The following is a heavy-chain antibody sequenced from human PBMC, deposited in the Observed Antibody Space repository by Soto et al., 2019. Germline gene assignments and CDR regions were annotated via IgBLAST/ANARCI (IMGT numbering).Heavy chain of an antibody. V-gene: IGHV4-39*02. CDR2: IDYRGTI. CDR3: SRRAPEGFDP. J-gene: IGHJ5*02. Sequence: SETLSLTCTVSGCSIATSSYFWAWIRRPPGKGLEWIGSIDYRGTIYNNPSLKSRVTISVDTSKNHFSLKLDSVTAADTALYYCSRRAPEGFDPWGQGTLVTVSS. CDR1: GCSIATSSYF.